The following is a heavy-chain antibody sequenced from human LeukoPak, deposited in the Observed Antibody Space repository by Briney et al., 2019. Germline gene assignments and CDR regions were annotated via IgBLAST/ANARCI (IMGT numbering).Heavy chain of an antibody. D-gene: IGHD5-18*01. CDR1: GYTFTTYG. CDR2: ISAYNGIT. CDR3: ARGEEYSYGPDYYFMDV. Sequence: ASVKVSCKASGYTFTTYGISWVRQAPGQGLEWMGWISAYNGITNYAQKLQGRVTMTTETSTSTAYMELRSLRSDDTAVYYCARGEEYSYGPDYYFMDVWGKGTTVTVSS. V-gene: IGHV1-18*01. J-gene: IGHJ6*03.